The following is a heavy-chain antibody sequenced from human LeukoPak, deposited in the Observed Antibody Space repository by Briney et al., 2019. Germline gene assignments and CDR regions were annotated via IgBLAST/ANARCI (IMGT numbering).Heavy chain of an antibody. V-gene: IGHV4-38-2*02. J-gene: IGHJ4*02. CDR3: AREDSGYDYYYFDY. CDR1: GYSISSGYY. Sequence: PSETLSLTCTVSGYSISSGYYWGWIRQPPGKGLEWIGSIYHSGSTYYNPSLKSRVTISVDTSKNQFSLKLSSVTAADTAVYYCAREDSGYDYYYFDYWGQGTLVTVSS. D-gene: IGHD5-12*01. CDR2: IYHSGST.